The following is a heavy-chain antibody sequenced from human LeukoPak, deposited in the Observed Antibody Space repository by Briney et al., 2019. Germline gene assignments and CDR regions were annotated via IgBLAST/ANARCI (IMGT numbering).Heavy chain of an antibody. CDR1: GYTFTGYY. CDR3: ARNLWFGESSDAFDM. J-gene: IGHJ3*02. Sequence: ASVKVSCKASGYTFTGYYMHWVRQAPGQGLEWMGWINPKSGGTNYAQKFQGRVTMTRDTSISTAYMDMSSLRSDDTAVYHCARNLWFGESSDAFDMWGQGTVVTVSS. V-gene: IGHV1-2*02. D-gene: IGHD3-10*01. CDR2: INPKSGGT.